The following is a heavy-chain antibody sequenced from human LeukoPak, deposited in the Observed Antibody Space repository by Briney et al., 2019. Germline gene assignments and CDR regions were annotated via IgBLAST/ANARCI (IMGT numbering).Heavy chain of an antibody. CDR1: GFTFSSYE. V-gene: IGHV3-48*03. J-gene: IGHJ4*02. CDR2: ITSSGSTI. D-gene: IGHD2-2*01. Sequence: PGGSLRLSCAVSGFTFSSYEMNWVRQAPGKGLEWLSYITSSGSTIYYADSVKGRFTISRDNAKNSLYLQMNSLRAEDTAIYYWGRNRGYCSSTSCPYYFDYGGQGPLVTLSS. CDR3: GRNRGYCSSTSCPYYFDY.